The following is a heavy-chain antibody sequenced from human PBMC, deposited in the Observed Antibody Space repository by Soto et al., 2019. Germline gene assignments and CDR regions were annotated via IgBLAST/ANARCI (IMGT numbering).Heavy chain of an antibody. CDR2: ISYDGSNK. CDR3: AKEFHSWNYFDY. CDR1: GFTFSSSG. V-gene: IGHV3-30*18. Sequence: GGSLRLSCAASGFTFSSSGMHWVRQAPGKGLEWVAVISYDGSNKFYADSVKDRFTISRDNFRNTLYLQMNSLRAEDTAVYYCAKEFHSWNYFDYWGQGTLVTVSS. J-gene: IGHJ4*02. D-gene: IGHD1-20*01.